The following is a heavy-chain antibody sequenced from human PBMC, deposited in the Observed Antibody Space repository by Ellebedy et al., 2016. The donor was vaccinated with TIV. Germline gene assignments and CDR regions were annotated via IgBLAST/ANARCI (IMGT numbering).Heavy chain of an antibody. D-gene: IGHD2-21*02. Sequence: GESLKISCAASGLTLSSYAMSWVRQAPGKGLEWVSTISLSDNHFLYTDSVKGRFTISTDSSKNTLYLQMNSLRAEDTAVYFCAKFYVHCGDCGSDYWGQGTLVTVSS. V-gene: IGHV3-23*01. CDR3: AKFYVHCGDCGSDY. J-gene: IGHJ4*02. CDR1: GLTLSSYA. CDR2: ISLSDNHF.